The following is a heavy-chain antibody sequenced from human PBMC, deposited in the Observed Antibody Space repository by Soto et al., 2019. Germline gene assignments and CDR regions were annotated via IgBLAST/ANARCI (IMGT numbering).Heavy chain of an antibody. D-gene: IGHD6-6*01. CDR3: ARDPIAARRGGYFDY. CDR2: IIPIFGTA. V-gene: IGHV1-69*13. J-gene: IGHJ4*02. Sequence: SVKVSCKASGGTFSSYAISWVRQAPGQGLEWMGGIIPIFGTANYAQKFQGRVTITADESTSTAYMELSSLRSEDTAVYYCARDPIAARRGGYFDYWGQGTLVTVSS. CDR1: GGTFSSYA.